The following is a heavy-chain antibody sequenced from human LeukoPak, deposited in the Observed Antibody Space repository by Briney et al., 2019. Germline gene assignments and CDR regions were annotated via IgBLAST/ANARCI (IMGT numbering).Heavy chain of an antibody. CDR3: ASLGYCSSTSCYGEGYYYYGMDV. V-gene: IGHV1-18*01. J-gene: IGHJ6*02. D-gene: IGHD2-2*01. CDR2: ISAYNGNT. Sequence: ASVKVSCKASGCTFTSYGISWVRQAPGQGLEWMGWISAYNGNTNYAQKLQGRVTMTTDTSTSTAYMELRSLRSDDTAVYYCASLGYCSSTSCYGEGYYYYGMDVWGQGTTVTASS. CDR1: GCTFTSYG.